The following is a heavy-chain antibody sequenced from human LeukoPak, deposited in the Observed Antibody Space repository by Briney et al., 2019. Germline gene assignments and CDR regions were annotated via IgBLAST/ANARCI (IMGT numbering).Heavy chain of an antibody. V-gene: IGHV3-48*03. CDR3: ARDPRYCSGGTCYGGGYFDY. CDR2: ISGGAGTI. Sequence: GGSLRLSCAASGFTFSSYEMNWVRQAPGKGPEWVSYISGGAGTIYYADSVEGRFTISRDNAKNSLYLQMNSLRDEDTAVYYCARDPRYCSGGTCYGGGYFDYWGQGTLVTVSS. J-gene: IGHJ4*02. D-gene: IGHD2-15*01. CDR1: GFTFSSYE.